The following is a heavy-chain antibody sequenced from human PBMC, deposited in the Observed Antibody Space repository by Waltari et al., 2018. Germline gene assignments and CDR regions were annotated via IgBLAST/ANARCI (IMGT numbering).Heavy chain of an antibody. CDR2: TYPGYSDT. J-gene: IGHJ4*02. CDR1: GYSFTTYW. D-gene: IGHD6-19*01. Sequence: EVQLVPSGAEVKTPGASLKLSCTGSGYSFTTYWIGRVRQMPGKGLEWMGITYPGYSDTRYRPSYQVKVTISADKSISTAYLQWMSLKASDTSMYYCARFVAVAVTYLDYWGQGTLVTVSS. CDR3: ARFVAVAVTYLDY. V-gene: IGHV5-51*03.